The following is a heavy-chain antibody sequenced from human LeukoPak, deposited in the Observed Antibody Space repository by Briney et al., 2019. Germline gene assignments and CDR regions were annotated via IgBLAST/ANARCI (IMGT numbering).Heavy chain of an antibody. J-gene: IGHJ3*01. V-gene: IGHV4-59*08. CDR2: IYYSGST. D-gene: IGHD2-15*01. CDR3: ATLGYCSAGSC. CDR1: GASIGSYY. Sequence: PSETLSLTCTVSGASIGSYYWSWIRQPPGKGLEWIGYIYYSGSTNYNPSLKSRVTISVDTSKNQFSLKLSSVTAADTAVYYCATLGYCSAGSCWGQGTMVTVSS.